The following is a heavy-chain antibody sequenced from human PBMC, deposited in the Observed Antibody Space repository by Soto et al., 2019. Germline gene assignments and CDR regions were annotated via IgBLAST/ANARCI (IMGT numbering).Heavy chain of an antibody. V-gene: IGHV3-48*02. CDR1: GFTFSSYS. CDR2: INSGSSTI. D-gene: IGHD2-15*01. Sequence: EVQLVESGGGLVPPGGSLRLSCAASGFTFSSYSMKWVRQAPGKGLEWVSYINSGSSTIYYADSVKGRFTISRDNAKNSLYLQMNSLRDEETAVYYCARDAPRCSGGSCFDFWGQGTLVTVSS. CDR3: ARDAPRCSGGSCFDF. J-gene: IGHJ4*02.